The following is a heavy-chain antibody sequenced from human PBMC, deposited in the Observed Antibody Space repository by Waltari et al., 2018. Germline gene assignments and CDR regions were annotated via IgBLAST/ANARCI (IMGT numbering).Heavy chain of an antibody. D-gene: IGHD5-18*01. V-gene: IGHV4-31*03. Sequence: QVQLQESGPGLVKPSQTLSLTCTVSGGSISSGGYYWSWIRPHPGKGLEWIGYIYYSGSTYYNPSLKSRVTISVDTSKNQFSLKLSSVTAADTAVYYCARGYVDTAMAFDYWGQGTLVTVSS. CDR1: GGSISSGGYY. J-gene: IGHJ4*02. CDR2: IYYSGST. CDR3: ARGYVDTAMAFDY.